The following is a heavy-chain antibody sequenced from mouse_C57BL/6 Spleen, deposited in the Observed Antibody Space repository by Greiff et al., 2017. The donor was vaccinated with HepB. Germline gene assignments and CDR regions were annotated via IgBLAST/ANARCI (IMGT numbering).Heavy chain of an antibody. J-gene: IGHJ2*01. CDR1: GYAFTNYL. D-gene: IGHD4-1*01. Sequence: QVQLKQSGAELVRPGTSVKVSCKASGYAFTNYLIEWVKQRPGQGLEWIGVINPGSGGTNYNEKFKGKATLTADKSSSTAYMQLSSLTSEDSAVYFCAREGTGTSPFDYWGQGTTLAVSS. V-gene: IGHV1-54*01. CDR3: AREGTGTSPFDY. CDR2: INPGSGGT.